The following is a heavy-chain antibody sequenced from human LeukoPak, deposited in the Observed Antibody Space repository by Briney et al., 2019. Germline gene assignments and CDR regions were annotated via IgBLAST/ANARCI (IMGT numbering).Heavy chain of an antibody. CDR2: INPNNGGT. CDR3: ARKMATASYYYYGIDV. CDR1: GYTFTCYY. Sequence: ASVKVSCKASGYTFTCYYMHWVRQAPGQGLEWMGRINPNNGGTNYAQKFQGRVTMTRDTSISTAYMELSRLRSDDTAVYYCARKMATASYYYYGIDVWGQGTTVTVSS. J-gene: IGHJ6*02. V-gene: IGHV1-2*06. D-gene: IGHD5-24*01.